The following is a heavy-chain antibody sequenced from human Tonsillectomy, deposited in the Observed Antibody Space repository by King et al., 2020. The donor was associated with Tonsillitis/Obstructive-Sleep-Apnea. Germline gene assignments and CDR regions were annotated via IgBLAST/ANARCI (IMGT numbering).Heavy chain of an antibody. CDR2: IHWDDDK. V-gene: IGHV2-5*02. J-gene: IGHJ4*02. D-gene: IGHD2-21*01. CDR3: AYSNCVGDCYCARH. Sequence: ITLKESGPTLVKPTQTLTLTCTFSGFSLSTTGVGVGWIRQPPEKALEWLALIHWDDDKRYRPSLRSRLTITKDTSKNQVVLTMANMDPVDTATYYCAYSNCVGDCYCARHWGQGTLVTVSS. CDR1: GFSLSTTGVG.